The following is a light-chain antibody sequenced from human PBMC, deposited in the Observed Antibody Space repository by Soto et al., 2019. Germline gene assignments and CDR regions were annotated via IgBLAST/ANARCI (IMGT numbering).Light chain of an antibody. V-gene: IGLV2-14*03. CDR3: NSYTSSSTFV. Sequence: QSALTQPASVSGSPGQSITISCAGTSSDVSGYNYVSWYQHHPGKAPKLMIYDVSNRPSGVSNRFSGSKSGNTASLTISGLQAEDEADYYCNSYTSSSTFVFGTGTKLTVL. CDR1: SSDVSGYNY. CDR2: DVS. J-gene: IGLJ1*01.